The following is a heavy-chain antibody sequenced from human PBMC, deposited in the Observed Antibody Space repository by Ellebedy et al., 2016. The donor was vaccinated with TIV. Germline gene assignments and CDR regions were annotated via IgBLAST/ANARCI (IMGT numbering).Heavy chain of an antibody. D-gene: IGHD3-16*01. V-gene: IGHV1-69*13. J-gene: IGHJ4*02. CDR1: GGTFSSYA. CDR2: IIPIFGTA. Sequence: AASVKVSCKASGGTFSSYAISWVRQAPGQGLEWMGGIIPIFGTANYAQKFQGRVTITADESTSTAYMELSSLRSEDTAVYYCARGGRESFPSDYWGQGTLVTVSS. CDR3: ARGGRESFPSDY.